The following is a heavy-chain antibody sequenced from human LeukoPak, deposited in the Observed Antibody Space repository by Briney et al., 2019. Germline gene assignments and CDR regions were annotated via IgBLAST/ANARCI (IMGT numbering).Heavy chain of an antibody. CDR3: ARTWIQARVPDY. V-gene: IGHV3-21*01. D-gene: IGHD2-2*03. J-gene: IGHJ4*02. CDR1: GFTFSSYS. CDR2: ISSSSSYI. Sequence: GGSLRLSCAASGFTFSSYSMNWVRQAPGEGLEWVSSISSSSSYIYYADSVKGRFTISRDNAKNSLYLQMNSLRAEDTAVYYCARTWIQARVPDYWGQGTLVTVSS.